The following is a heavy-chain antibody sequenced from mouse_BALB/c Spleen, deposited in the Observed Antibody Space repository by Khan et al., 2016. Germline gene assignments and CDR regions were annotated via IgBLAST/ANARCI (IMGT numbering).Heavy chain of an antibody. CDR3: ARSHYYGRFAN. Sequence: EVKLLESGGGLVQPGGSLKLSCAASGFDFSRYWMSWVRQAPGKGLEWIGEINPDSSTINYTPSLKDKFIISRDNAKNTLYLQMSKVRSEDTALYYCARSHYYGRFANWGLGTLVTVSA. V-gene: IGHV4-1*02. J-gene: IGHJ3*01. CDR2: INPDSSTI. D-gene: IGHD1-2*01. CDR1: GFDFSRYW.